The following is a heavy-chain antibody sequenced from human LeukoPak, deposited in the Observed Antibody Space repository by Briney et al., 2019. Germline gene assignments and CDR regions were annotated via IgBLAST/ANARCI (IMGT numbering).Heavy chain of an antibody. V-gene: IGHV4-61*02. J-gene: IGHJ4*02. D-gene: IGHD3-22*01. CDR3: ARGIVVDQFDY. CDR2: IYTSGST. Sequence: PSQTLSLTCTVSGGSISSGSYYWSWIRQPAGKGLEWIGRIYTSGSTNYNPSLKSRVTMSVNTSKNQFSLKLSSVTAADTAVYYCARGIVVDQFDYWGQGTLVTVSS. CDR1: GGSISSGSYY.